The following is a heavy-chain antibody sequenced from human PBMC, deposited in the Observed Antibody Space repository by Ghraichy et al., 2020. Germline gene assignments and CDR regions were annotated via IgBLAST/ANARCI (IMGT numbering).Heavy chain of an antibody. J-gene: IGHJ4*02. V-gene: IGHV3-48*02. D-gene: IGHD2-2*01. CDR3: AREGSIVVVPAALDY. CDR2: ISSSSSTI. CDR1: GFTFSSYS. Sequence: GGSLRLSCAASGFTFSSYSMNWVRQAPGKGLEWVSYISSSSSTIYYADSVKCRFTISRDNAKNSLYLQMNSLRDEDTAVYYCAREGSIVVVPAALDYWGQGTLVTVSS.